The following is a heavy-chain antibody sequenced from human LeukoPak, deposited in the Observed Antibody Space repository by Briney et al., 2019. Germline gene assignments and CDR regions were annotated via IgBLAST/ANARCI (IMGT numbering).Heavy chain of an antibody. D-gene: IGHD6-19*01. CDR3: AKVGGSGWYYFDY. CDR2: IKQSGNEK. CDR1: GFTFSSYW. J-gene: IGHJ4*02. Sequence: GGSLRLSCAASGFTFSSYWMNWVRQAPGKGLEWVANIKQSGNEKYYVDSVKGRFTISRDNAKNSLYLQMNSLRAEDTALYYCAKVGGSGWYYFDYWGQGTLVTVSS. V-gene: IGHV3-7*03.